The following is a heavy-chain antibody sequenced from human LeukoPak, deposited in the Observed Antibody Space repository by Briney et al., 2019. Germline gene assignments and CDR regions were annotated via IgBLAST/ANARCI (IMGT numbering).Heavy chain of an antibody. CDR1: GFTFSSYA. Sequence: GGSLRLSCAASGFTFSSYAMSWVRQAPGKGLEWVSIISGSADITYYVDSVKGRFTISRDNAKNSLYLQMNSLRAEDTAVYYCARDSSGYFQYFQHWGQGTLVTVSS. D-gene: IGHD3-22*01. J-gene: IGHJ1*01. V-gene: IGHV3-23*01. CDR3: ARDSSGYFQYFQH. CDR2: ISGSADIT.